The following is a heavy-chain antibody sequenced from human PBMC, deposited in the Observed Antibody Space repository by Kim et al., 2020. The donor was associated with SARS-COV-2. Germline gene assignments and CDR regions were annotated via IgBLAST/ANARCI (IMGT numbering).Heavy chain of an antibody. J-gene: IGHJ5*02. CDR3: AKDTLGMSYWFDP. D-gene: IGHD7-27*01. V-gene: IGHV3-23*01. Sequence: YADSVKGRFTISRDNSKNTLDLQMNSLRAEDTAVYYCAKDTLGMSYWFDPWGQGTLVTVSS.